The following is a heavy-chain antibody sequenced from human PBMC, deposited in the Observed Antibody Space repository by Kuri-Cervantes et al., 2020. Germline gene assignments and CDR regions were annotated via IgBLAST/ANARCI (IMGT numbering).Heavy chain of an antibody. CDR3: AKNGINGRYCSSTSCRYYFDY. Sequence: LSLTCAASGFSFSSYGMHWVRQAPGKGLEWVAVIWYDGSNEYYADSVKGRFTISRDTSKNTLYLQMDSLRAEDTAVYYCAKNGINGRYCSSTSCRYYFDYWGQGTLVTVSS. CDR1: GFSFSSYG. J-gene: IGHJ4*02. V-gene: IGHV3-33*06. CDR2: IWYDGSNE. D-gene: IGHD2-2*01.